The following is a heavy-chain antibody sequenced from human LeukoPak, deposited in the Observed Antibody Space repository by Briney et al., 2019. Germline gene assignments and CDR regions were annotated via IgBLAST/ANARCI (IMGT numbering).Heavy chain of an antibody. CDR1: GFTVRNNY. CDR3: ATGERMVRGDGVDY. V-gene: IGHV3-66*01. CDR2: IYSGGST. J-gene: IGHJ4*02. Sequence: GGSLRLSCAASGFTVRNNYMSWVRQAPGKGLEWVSIIYSGGSTYYADSVKGRFTISRDNSKNTLYLQMNSLRAEDTAVYFCATGERMVRGDGVDYWGQGTLVTVSS. D-gene: IGHD3-10*01.